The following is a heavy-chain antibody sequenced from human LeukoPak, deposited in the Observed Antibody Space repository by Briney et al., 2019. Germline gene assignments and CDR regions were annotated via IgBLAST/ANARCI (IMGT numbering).Heavy chain of an antibody. CDR2: ISYSGST. V-gene: IGHV4-59*01. CDR1: GGPISSYY. J-gene: IGHJ5*02. D-gene: IGHD6-25*01. CDR3: TRGARSGIVGWSDP. Sequence: NTSETLSLTCTVSGGPISSYYWTWIRQPPGKGLEWIGYISYSGSTNYNPSLKSRITISVDTSKNQFSLKLSSVTAADTAVYYCTRGARSGIVGWSDPWGQGTLVTVSS.